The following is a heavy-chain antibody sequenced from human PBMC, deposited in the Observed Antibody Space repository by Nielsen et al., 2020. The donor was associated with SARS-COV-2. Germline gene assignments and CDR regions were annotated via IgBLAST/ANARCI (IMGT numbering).Heavy chain of an antibody. D-gene: IGHD5-12*01. CDR1: GFTFSSYE. J-gene: IGHJ6*02. CDR2: ISSSGSTI. Sequence: LSLTCAASGFTFSSYEMNWVRQAPGKGLEWVSYISSSGSTIYYADSVKGRFTISRDNAKNSLYLQMNSLRAEDTAVYYCARERFMSGYETDYYYGMDVWGQGTTVTVSS. V-gene: IGHV3-48*03. CDR3: ARERFMSGYETDYYYGMDV.